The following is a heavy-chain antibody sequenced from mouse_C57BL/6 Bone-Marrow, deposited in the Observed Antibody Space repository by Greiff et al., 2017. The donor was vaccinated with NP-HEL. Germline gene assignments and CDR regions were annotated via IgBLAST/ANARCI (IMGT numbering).Heavy chain of an antibody. CDR2: IDPSDSYT. CDR3: AGLNTTVVLHWYFDV. D-gene: IGHD1-1*01. V-gene: IGHV1-50*01. J-gene: IGHJ1*03. Sequence: QVQLQQPGAELVKPGASVKLSCKASGYTFTSYWMQWVKQRPGQGLEWIGEIDPSDSYTNYNQKFKGKATLTVDTSSSTAYMQLSSLTSEDSAVYYCAGLNTTVVLHWYFDVWGTGTTVTVSS. CDR1: GYTFTSYW.